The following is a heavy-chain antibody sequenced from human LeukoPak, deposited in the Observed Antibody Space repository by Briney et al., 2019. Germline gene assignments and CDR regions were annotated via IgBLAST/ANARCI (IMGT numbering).Heavy chain of an antibody. D-gene: IGHD6-13*01. V-gene: IGHV4-34*01. CDR1: GGSFSGYY. Sequence: SETLSLTCAVYGGSFSGYYWSWIREPPGKGLEWIGEINHSGSTNYNPSLKSRVTISVDTSKNQFSLKLSSVTAADTAVYYCARGRGSSWYPVGYFQHWGQGTLVTVSS. CDR3: ARGRGSSWYPVGYFQH. J-gene: IGHJ1*01. CDR2: INHSGST.